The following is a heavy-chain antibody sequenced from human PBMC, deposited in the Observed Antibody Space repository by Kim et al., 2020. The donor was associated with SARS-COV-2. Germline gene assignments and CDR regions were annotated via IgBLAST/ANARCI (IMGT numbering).Heavy chain of an antibody. CDR3: ARGSPVVAAGTRGHDY. Sequence: ASVKVSCKASGYTFTDYFMHWVRQAPGQGPEWVGWIHPNSGGTKCAQTFQGRVTMTRDTSISTAYMELSRLKSDDTAVYYCARGSPVVAAGTRGHDYWGQGTLVSVSS. D-gene: IGHD6-13*01. CDR1: GYTFTDYF. J-gene: IGHJ4*02. CDR2: IHPNSGGT. V-gene: IGHV1-2*02.